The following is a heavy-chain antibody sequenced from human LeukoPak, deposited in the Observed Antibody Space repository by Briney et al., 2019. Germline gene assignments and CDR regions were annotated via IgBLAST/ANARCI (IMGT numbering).Heavy chain of an antibody. D-gene: IGHD3-16*01. CDR2: IWYDGSKK. J-gene: IGHJ4*02. CDR1: GFTFKDYG. Sequence: GRSLRLSCAATGFTFKDYGMHWVRQAPGKGLEWVAVIWYDGSKKYYADSVKGRFTISRDNSKKSLFLQMNSLRAEDTALYYCARDVFADSSGGSFDFWGQGTLVTVSS. CDR3: ARDVFADSSGGSFDF. V-gene: IGHV3-33*08.